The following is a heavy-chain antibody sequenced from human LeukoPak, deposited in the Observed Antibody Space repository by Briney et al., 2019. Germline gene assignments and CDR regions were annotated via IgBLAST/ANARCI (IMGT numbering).Heavy chain of an antibody. CDR3: TTVADGDGYYFDY. D-gene: IGHD4-17*01. CDR1: GFTFSNAW. V-gene: IGHV3-15*01. J-gene: IGHJ4*02. CDR2: IKSKTDGGTT. Sequence: GGSLRLSCAASGFTFSNAWMSWVRQTPGKGLEWVGRIKSKTDGGTTDYAAPVKGRFTISRDDSKNTLYLQMNSLKTEDTAVYYCTTVADGDGYYFDYWGQGTLVTVSS.